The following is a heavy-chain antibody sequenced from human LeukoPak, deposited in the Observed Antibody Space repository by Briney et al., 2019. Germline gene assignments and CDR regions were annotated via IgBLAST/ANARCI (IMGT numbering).Heavy chain of an antibody. D-gene: IGHD4-17*01. CDR3: ARDGNQLTTVTSFDY. CDR1: GFTFSDYY. J-gene: IGHJ4*02. CDR2: ISSSSSYT. V-gene: IGHV3-11*06. Sequence: GGSLRLSCAASGFTFSDYYMSWIGQAPGKELEGVSYISSSSSYTNYADSVKGRFTISRDNAKNTLYLQMNSLRAEDTAVYYCARDGNQLTTVTSFDYWGQGTLVTVSS.